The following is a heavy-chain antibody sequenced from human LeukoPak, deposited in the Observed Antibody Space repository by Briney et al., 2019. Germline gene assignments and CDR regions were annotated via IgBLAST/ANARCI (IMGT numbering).Heavy chain of an antibody. D-gene: IGHD6-19*01. V-gene: IGHV3-33*01. CDR2: IWYDGSNK. CDR1: GFTFSSYG. J-gene: IGHJ6*02. CDR3: ARVVRGWRPTPPEYGMDV. Sequence: GGSLRLSCAASGFTFSSYGMHWVRQAPGKGLEWVAVIWYDGSNKYYADSVKGRFTISRDNSKNTLYLQMNSLRAEDTAVYYCARVVRGWRPTPPEYGMDVWGQGTTVTVSS.